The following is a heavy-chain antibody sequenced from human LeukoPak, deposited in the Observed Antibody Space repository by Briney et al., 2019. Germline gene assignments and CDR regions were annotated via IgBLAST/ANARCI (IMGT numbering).Heavy chain of an antibody. Sequence: SETLSLTCAVYGGSFSGYYWSWIRQPPGKGLEWIGEINHSGSTNYNPSLKSRVTISVDTSKNQFSLKLSSVTAADTAVYYCAGIIAVAGTDYYYYGMDVWGQGTTVTVSS. CDR1: GGSFSGYY. CDR3: AGIIAVAGTDYYYYGMDV. CDR2: INHSGST. V-gene: IGHV4-34*01. D-gene: IGHD6-19*01. J-gene: IGHJ6*02.